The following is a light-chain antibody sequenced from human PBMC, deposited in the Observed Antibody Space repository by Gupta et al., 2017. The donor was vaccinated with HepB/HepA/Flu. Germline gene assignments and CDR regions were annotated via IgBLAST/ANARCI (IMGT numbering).Light chain of an antibody. Sequence: DIQMTQSPSSLSASVGDRVTITCQANQDISNSLNWYQQKPGKAPKLLIYDASNLETGVPSSFSGSGSGTHFIFTISSLQPEDIATYCCQQYDTLPQTFGGGTKVEIK. CDR1: QDISNS. V-gene: IGKV1-33*01. CDR2: DAS. J-gene: IGKJ4*01. CDR3: QQYDTLPQT.